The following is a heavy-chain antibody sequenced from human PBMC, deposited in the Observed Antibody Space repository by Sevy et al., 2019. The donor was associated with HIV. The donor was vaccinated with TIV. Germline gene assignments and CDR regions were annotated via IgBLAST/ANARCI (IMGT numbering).Heavy chain of an antibody. J-gene: IGHJ6*02. CDR1: GFTFSSYG. V-gene: IGHV3-30*02. D-gene: IGHD6-13*01. CDR2: IRYDGSSK. CDR3: AKTHSSSWYYGMDV. Sequence: GGSLRLSCAASGFTFSSYGMHWVRQAPGKGLEWVAFIRYDGSSKYYADSVKGRFTISRDNSKNTLYLQMNSLRAEVTAVYYCAKTHSSSWYYGMDVWGQGTTVTVSS.